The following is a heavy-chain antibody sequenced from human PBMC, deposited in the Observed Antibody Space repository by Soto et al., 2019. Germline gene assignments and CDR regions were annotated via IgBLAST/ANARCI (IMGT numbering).Heavy chain of an antibody. V-gene: IGHV4-34*01. CDR1: GGSFSGYY. CDR3: ARKSYYYYYGMDV. CDR2: INHSGST. J-gene: IGHJ6*02. Sequence: SETLSLTCAVYGGSFSGYYWSWIRQPPGKGLEWIGEINHSGSTNYNPSLESRVTISVDTSKNQFSLKLSSVTAADTAVYYCARKSYYYYYGMDVWGQGTTVTVSS.